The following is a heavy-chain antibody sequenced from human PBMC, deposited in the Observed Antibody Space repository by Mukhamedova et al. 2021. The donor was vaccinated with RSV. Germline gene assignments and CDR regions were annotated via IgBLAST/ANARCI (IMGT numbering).Heavy chain of an antibody. V-gene: IGHV3-48*02. D-gene: IGHD4-17*01. Sequence: YYADSVKGRFTISRDNGKNSLYLQMNSLRDEDTAVYYCARGYSEYGWYFELWGRGNLGTVS. J-gene: IGHJ2*01. CDR3: ARGYSEYGWYFEL.